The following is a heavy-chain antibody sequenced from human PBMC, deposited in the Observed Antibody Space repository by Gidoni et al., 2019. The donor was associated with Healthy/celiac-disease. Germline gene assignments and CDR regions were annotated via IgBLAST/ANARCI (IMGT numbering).Heavy chain of an antibody. CDR3: ARAPVRITMRELYQYYFDY. Sequence: QLQLQESGPGLVTPSPNMSLPCTFPDGSISSGGYFWTWIRQHPGKGLEWIGYMYYSGRTYYNPSLKSRVTISVDTSKNQFSLKLSSVTAADTAVYYCARAPVRITMRELYQYYFDYWGQGTLVTVSS. V-gene: IGHV4-31*03. J-gene: IGHJ4*02. D-gene: IGHD3-22*01. CDR1: DGSISSGGYF. CDR2: MYYSGRT.